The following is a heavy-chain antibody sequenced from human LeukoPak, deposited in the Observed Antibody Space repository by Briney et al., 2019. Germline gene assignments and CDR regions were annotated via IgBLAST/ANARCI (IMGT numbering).Heavy chain of an antibody. V-gene: IGHV4-39*01. D-gene: IGHD3-16*01. CDR2: IYYSGST. J-gene: IGHJ4*02. CDR3: ARHGASMNYFDY. Sequence: PSETLSLTCTVSGGSISSSSYYWGWIRQPPGRGLEWIGSIYYSGSTYYNPSLKSRVTISVDTSKNQFSLKLSSVTAADTAVYYCARHGASMNYFDYWGQGTLVTVSS. CDR1: GGSISSSSYY.